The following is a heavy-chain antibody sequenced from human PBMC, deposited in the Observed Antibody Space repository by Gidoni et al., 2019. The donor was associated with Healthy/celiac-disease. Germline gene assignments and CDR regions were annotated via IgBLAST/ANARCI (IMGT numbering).Heavy chain of an antibody. J-gene: IGHJ6*02. CDR1: GGTFSSYA. CDR3: AHRGGPTGGGYYYYGMDV. CDR2: IIPILGIA. Sequence: QVQLVQSGAEVMKPGSSVKVSCQASGGTFSSYAISWVRQAPGQGLEWMGRIIPILGIANYAQKFQGRVTITADKSTSTAYMELSSLRSEDTAVYYCAHRGGPTGGGYYYYGMDVWGQGTTVTVSS. D-gene: IGHD1-1*01. V-gene: IGHV1-69*09.